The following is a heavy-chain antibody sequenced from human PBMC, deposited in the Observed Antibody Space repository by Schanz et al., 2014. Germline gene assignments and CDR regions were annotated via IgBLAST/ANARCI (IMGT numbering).Heavy chain of an antibody. V-gene: IGHV1-69*08. J-gene: IGHJ6*02. CDR1: GGTFSSST. Sequence: QVQLVQSGAEVKKPGSSVKVSCKASGGTFSSSTLTWVRQAPGQGLEWMGRIIPILDKTNYAQKFQGRVTMTADKSTSTVYMEVSGLRSEDTAVYYCAKVDRTRYYAMDVWGQGPTVTVSS. D-gene: IGHD3-9*01. CDR3: AKVDRTRYYAMDV. CDR2: IIPILDKT.